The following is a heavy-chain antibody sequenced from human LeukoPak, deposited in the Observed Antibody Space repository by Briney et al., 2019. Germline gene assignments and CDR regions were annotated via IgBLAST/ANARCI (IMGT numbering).Heavy chain of an antibody. J-gene: IGHJ4*02. CDR3: ARGLDNWGPFDY. CDR2: MNPNSGNT. V-gene: IGHV1-8*01. Sequence: ASVKVSCKASGYTFTSYDINWVRQATGQGLEWMGWMNPNSGNTGYAQKFQGRVTMTRNTSISTAYMELSSLRSEDTAVYYCARGLDNWGPFDYWGQGTLVTVSS. D-gene: IGHD7-27*01. CDR1: GYTFTSYD.